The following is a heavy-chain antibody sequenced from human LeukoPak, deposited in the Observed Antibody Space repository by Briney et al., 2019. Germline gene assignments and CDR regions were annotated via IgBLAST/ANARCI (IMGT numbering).Heavy chain of an antibody. V-gene: IGHV1-46*01. D-gene: IGHD2-15*01. Sequence: GASVKVSCKASGYTFTSYYIHLLRQAPGQGLEWMGMINPSGGSTRYAQKFQGRITMTRDTSTSTVYMELSSLRSDDTAVYYCAREDIVVVVAATGWFDPWGQGTLVTVSS. CDR1: GYTFTSYY. CDR2: INPSGGST. J-gene: IGHJ5*02. CDR3: AREDIVVVVAATGWFDP.